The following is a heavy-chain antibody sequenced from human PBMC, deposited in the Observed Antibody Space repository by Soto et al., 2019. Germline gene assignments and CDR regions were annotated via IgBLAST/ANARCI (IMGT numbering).Heavy chain of an antibody. D-gene: IGHD3-3*01. Sequence: SVKVSCKASGGTFSSYAISWVRQAPGQGLEWMGGIIPIFGTANYAQKFQGRVTITADESTSTAYMELSSLRSEDTAVYYCARGGFWSGYPKPTDYYYGMDVWGQGTTVTVSS. V-gene: IGHV1-69*13. CDR1: GGTFSSYA. CDR3: ARGGFWSGYPKPTDYYYGMDV. CDR2: IIPIFGTA. J-gene: IGHJ6*02.